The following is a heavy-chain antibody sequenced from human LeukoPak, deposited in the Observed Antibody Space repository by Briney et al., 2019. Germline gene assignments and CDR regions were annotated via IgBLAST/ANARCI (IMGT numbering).Heavy chain of an antibody. CDR1: GFTFSSYA. Sequence: GGSLRLSCAASGFTFSSYAMSWVRQAPGKGLEWVSAISGSGGSTYYADSVEGRFTISRDNSKNTLYLQMNSLRAEDTAVYYCASLSRYSSSSRLDYWGQGTLVTVSS. D-gene: IGHD6-13*01. CDR2: ISGSGGST. V-gene: IGHV3-23*01. CDR3: ASLSRYSSSSRLDY. J-gene: IGHJ4*02.